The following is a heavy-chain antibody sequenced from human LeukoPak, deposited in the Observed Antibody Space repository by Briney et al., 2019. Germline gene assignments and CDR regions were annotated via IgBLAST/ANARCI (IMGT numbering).Heavy chain of an antibody. V-gene: IGHV3-74*01. Sequence: GGWLCLSCAVSGVTFSRYWIHWVRQAPGRGLVWVSRINSDGRSPSSAGSVKGGFTIYSDNAKNTLYLQMNSLRDDGTAVYSCARGGRYSYASFDYWGQGTLVTVSS. CDR1: GVTFSRYW. CDR2: INSDGRSP. D-gene: IGHD5-18*01. CDR3: ARGGRYSYASFDY. J-gene: IGHJ4*02.